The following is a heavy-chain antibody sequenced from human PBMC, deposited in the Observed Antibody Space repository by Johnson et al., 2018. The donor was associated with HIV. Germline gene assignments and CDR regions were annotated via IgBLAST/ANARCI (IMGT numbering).Heavy chain of an antibody. CDR1: AFTFSSYA. Sequence: QVQLVESGGGMFQPGGSLRLSCAASAFTFSSYAMHWVRQAPGKGLEWVALISYDGSNKYYADSVKGRFTISRDNSKNTLYLQMNSLRAEDTAVFYCARGALGDWVDAFDIWGQGTMVTVSS. V-gene: IGHV3-30-3*01. D-gene: IGHD3-16*01. CDR3: ARGALGDWVDAFDI. J-gene: IGHJ3*02. CDR2: ISYDGSNK.